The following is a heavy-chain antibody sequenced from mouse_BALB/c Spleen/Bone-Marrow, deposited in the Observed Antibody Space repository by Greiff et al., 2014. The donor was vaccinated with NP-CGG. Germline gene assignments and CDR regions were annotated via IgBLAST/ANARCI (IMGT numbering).Heavy chain of an antibody. J-gene: IGHJ4*01. Sequence: QVQLQQSGAELAKPGASVKMSCKASGYTFINYWIHWVKQRPGQGLEWIGYINPSTAYTAYNQKFQDKTTLTADKSSSTAYIQLSSLTSEDSAVYYCARGNYEAMDYWGQGTSVTVSS. D-gene: IGHD2-1*01. CDR3: ARGNYEAMDY. V-gene: IGHV1-7*01. CDR2: INPSTAYT. CDR1: GYTFINYW.